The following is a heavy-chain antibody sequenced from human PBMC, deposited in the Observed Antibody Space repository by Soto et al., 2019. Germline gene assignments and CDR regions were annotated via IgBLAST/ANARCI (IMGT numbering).Heavy chain of an antibody. Sequence: SVKVSCKASGGTFSSYAISWVRQAPGQGLEWMGGIIPIFGTANYAQKFQGRVTITADESTSTAYLQWSSLKASDTAIYYCARAAERTQLRYLDWVCGYWGQGTPVTVSS. CDR3: ARAAERTQLRYLDWVCGY. CDR2: IIPIFGTA. V-gene: IGHV1-69*13. J-gene: IGHJ4*02. CDR1: GGTFSSYA. D-gene: IGHD3-9*01.